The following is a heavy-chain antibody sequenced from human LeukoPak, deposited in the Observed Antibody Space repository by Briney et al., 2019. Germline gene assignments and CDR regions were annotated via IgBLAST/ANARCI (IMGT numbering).Heavy chain of an antibody. CDR2: ISGNGRTI. J-gene: IGHJ3*01. CDR3: ARDQGFAYDPDAFNV. Sequence: GSLRLSCAASGFTLSDYYMTWIRQAPGKGLEWVSYISGNGRTIYYADSVKGRFTISRDNTKNSLSLQMHSLRAEDTAVYYCARDQGFAYDPDAFNVWGQGTMVTVSS. CDR1: GFTLSDYY. D-gene: IGHD3-22*01. V-gene: IGHV3-11*01.